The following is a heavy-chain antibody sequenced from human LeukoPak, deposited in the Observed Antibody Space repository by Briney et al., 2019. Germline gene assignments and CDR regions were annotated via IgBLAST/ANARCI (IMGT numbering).Heavy chain of an antibody. CDR1: GYTFTSYD. J-gene: IGHJ4*02. Sequence: ASVKVSCKASGYTFTSYDINWVRQATGQGLEWMGWMNPNSGNTGYAQKFQGRVTMTRNTSISTAYMELSSLRSEDTAVYYCARAFGYSYGFDYWGQGTLVTVSS. V-gene: IGHV1-8*01. D-gene: IGHD5-18*01. CDR3: ARAFGYSYGFDY. CDR2: MNPNSGNT.